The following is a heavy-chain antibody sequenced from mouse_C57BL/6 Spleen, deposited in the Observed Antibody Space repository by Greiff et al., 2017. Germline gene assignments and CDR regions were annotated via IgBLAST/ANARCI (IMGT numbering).Heavy chain of an antibody. CDR1: GYTFTSYW. D-gene: IGHD2-2*01. J-gene: IGHJ1*03. CDR3: ARFGGLRRRRDWYFDV. CDR2: IDPSDSYT. Sequence: QVQLQQPGAELVMPGASVKLSCKASGYTFTSYWMHWVKQRPGQGLEWIGEIDPSDSYTNSNQKFKGKSTLTVDKSSSTAYMQLSSLTSEDSAVYYCARFGGLRRRRDWYFDVWGTGTTVTVSS. V-gene: IGHV1-69*01.